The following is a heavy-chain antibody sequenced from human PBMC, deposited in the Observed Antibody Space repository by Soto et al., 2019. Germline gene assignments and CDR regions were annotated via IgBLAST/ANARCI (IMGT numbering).Heavy chain of an antibody. CDR2: IYYSGST. CDR1: GGSISSSSYY. CDR3: ARHEAPSGWYFDY. J-gene: IGHJ4*02. D-gene: IGHD6-19*01. Sequence: QLQLQESGPELVKPSETLSLTCTVSGGSISSSSYYWGWIRQPPGKGLEWIGSIYYSGSTYYTPSLKSRVTIAVDTSKNPFSLKLSSVTAADTAVYYCARHEAPSGWYFDYWGQGTLVTVSS. V-gene: IGHV4-39*01.